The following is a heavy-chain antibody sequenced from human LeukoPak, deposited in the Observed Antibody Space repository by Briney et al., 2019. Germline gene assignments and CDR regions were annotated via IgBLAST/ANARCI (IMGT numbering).Heavy chain of an antibody. CDR3: ARGGVLKSVDY. D-gene: IGHD3-16*01. Sequence: KTSETLSLTCTVSGGSIGSHYWTWIRQTPGKGLEWIGYVYDIGSTKYNPSLKSRVTISVNTSKNQFSLRLRSVTAADTAVYYCARGGVLKSVDYWGQGTLVAVSS. V-gene: IGHV4-59*11. CDR2: VYDIGST. CDR1: GGSIGSHY. J-gene: IGHJ4*02.